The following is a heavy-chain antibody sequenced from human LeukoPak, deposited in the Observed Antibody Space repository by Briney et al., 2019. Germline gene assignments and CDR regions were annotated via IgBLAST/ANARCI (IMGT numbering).Heavy chain of an antibody. J-gene: IGHJ4*02. CDR2: IGTAGDT. D-gene: IGHD1-1*01. V-gene: IGHV3-13*01. CDR1: GFTFSDYD. CDR3: VRVAKERVGGVYYFDY. Sequence: GGSPRLSCAASGFTFSDYDMHWVRQATGKGLEWVSAIGTAGDTYYTGSVKGRFTISRENAKNSLYLQMNSLRAGDTAVYYCVRVAKERVGGVYYFDYWGQGTPVTVSS.